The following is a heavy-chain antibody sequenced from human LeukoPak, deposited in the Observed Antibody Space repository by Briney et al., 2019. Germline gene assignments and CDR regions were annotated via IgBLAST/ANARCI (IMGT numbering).Heavy chain of an antibody. Sequence: GGTLRPSVAASGFTFTTSGMTWVRKSPGKALEGLAYIRYDGSNKYYTDSGKGRFTTSRDNAKNSLYLQMNSVSAEDTALYYCAMDPEYYYDSSGYYSTDAFDIWGQGTMVTV. V-gene: IGHV3-30*02. CDR3: AMDPEYYYDSSGYYSTDAFDI. CDR1: GFTFTTSG. D-gene: IGHD3-22*01. CDR2: IRYDGSNK. J-gene: IGHJ3*02.